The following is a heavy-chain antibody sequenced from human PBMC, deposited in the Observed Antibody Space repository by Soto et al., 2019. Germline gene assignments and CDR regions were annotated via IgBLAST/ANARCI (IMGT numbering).Heavy chain of an antibody. V-gene: IGHV3-7*01. J-gene: IGHJ4*02. CDR3: ARGLTIFGVARTYYFDY. Sequence: GGSLRLSCAASGFTFSSYWMSWVRQAPGKGLEWVANIKQDGSEKYYVDSVKGRFTISRDNAKNSLYLQMNSLRAEDTAVYYCARGLTIFGVARTYYFDYWGQGTLVTVSS. CDR1: GFTFSSYW. CDR2: IKQDGSEK. D-gene: IGHD3-3*01.